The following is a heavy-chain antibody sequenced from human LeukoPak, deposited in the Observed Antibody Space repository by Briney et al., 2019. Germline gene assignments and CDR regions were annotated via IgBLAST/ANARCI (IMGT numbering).Heavy chain of an antibody. Sequence: SETLSLTCTVSGGSISSYYWSWIRQPPGKGLEWIGYIYYSGSTNYNPSLKRRVTISVDTSKNQFSLKLSSVTAADTAVYYSARAGKKGSLIRFLEWLPQGWLDPWGQGTLVTVSS. CDR1: GGSISSYY. D-gene: IGHD3-3*01. CDR3: ARAGKKGSLIRFLEWLPQGWLDP. V-gene: IGHV4-59*01. J-gene: IGHJ5*02. CDR2: IYYSGST.